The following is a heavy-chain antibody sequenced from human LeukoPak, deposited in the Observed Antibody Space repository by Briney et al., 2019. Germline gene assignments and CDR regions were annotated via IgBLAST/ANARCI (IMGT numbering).Heavy chain of an antibody. CDR3: ARGSDFWSGYYYYYGMDV. CDR2: IIPIFGTA. D-gene: IGHD3-3*01. V-gene: IGHV1-69*13. J-gene: IGHJ6*02. CDR1: GGTFSSYA. Sequence: ASVKVSCKASGGTFSSYAISWVRQAPGHGLEWMGGIIPIFGTANYAQKFQGRVTITADESTSTAYMELSSLRSEDTAVYYCARGSDFWSGYYYYYGMDVWGQGTTVTVSS.